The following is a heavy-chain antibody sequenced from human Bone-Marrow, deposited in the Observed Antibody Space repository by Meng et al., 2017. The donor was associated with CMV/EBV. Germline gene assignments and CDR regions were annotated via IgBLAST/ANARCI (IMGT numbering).Heavy chain of an antibody. CDR2: ISHNSGDT. D-gene: IGHD6-13*01. CDR1: GYTLIGYY. Sequence: ASVKVSCKISGYTLIGYYIHWVRQAPGQGLEWMGWISHNSGDTNYARNFQGRVTLTRDTSISTIYMELTRLRSDDTAVYYCATVTAAGTWWFDPWGQGTLVTVSS. V-gene: IGHV1-2*02. CDR3: ATVTAAGTWWFDP. J-gene: IGHJ5*02.